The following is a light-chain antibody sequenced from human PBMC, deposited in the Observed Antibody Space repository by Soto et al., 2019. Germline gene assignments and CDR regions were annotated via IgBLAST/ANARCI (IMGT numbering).Light chain of an antibody. Sequence: SYELTQPPSVSVSPGQTASITCSGDKLGDKYVCWYQQKPGQSPVLVIYQDTKRPSGIPERFSGSNSGNTATLTISGTQPMDEADYYCQAWDSSTGVVFGGGTKVTVL. CDR1: KLGDKY. CDR2: QDT. J-gene: IGLJ2*01. CDR3: QAWDSSTGVV. V-gene: IGLV3-1*01.